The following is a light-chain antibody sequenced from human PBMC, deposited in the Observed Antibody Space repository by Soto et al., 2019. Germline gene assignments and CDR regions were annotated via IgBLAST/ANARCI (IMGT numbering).Light chain of an antibody. CDR1: QSVSSN. V-gene: IGKV3-15*01. CDR2: GAS. Sequence: EIVMTQSPVTLSESPGERATLSCRASQSVSSNLAWYQQKPGQAPRLLIYGASTRATGIPARFGGSGSGTEFTLTISSVQSEDFAVYYCQHYHTWPYTFGQGTKLEIK. J-gene: IGKJ2*01. CDR3: QHYHTWPYT.